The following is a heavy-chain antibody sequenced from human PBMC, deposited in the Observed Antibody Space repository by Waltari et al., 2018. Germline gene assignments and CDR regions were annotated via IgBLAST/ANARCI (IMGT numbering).Heavy chain of an antibody. CDR2: INHSGST. V-gene: IGHV4-34*01. J-gene: IGHJ6*03. CDR3: AGPRPRYYSYYMDV. CDR1: GGSFSGYY. Sequence: QVQLQQWGAGLLKPSETLSLTCAVYGGSFSGYYWSWIRQPRGKGLEWIGEINHSGSTNDNRSLKRRVTISVATSKNQFSLKLSSVTAAGTAVYYCAGPRPRYYSYYMDVWGKGTTVTVSS.